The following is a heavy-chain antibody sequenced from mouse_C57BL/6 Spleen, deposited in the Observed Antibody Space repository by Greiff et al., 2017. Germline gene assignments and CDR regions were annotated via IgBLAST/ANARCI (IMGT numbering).Heavy chain of an antibody. CDR2: INPNNGGT. CDR1: GYTFTDYN. J-gene: IGHJ3*01. D-gene: IGHD1-1*01. CDR3: ARSTTVVEGAWFAY. Sequence: EVQLQQSGPELVKPGASVKIPCKASGYTFTDYNMDWVKQSHGKSLEWIGDINPNNGGTIYNQKFKGKATLTVDKSSSTAYLELRSLTSEDTAVYYCARSTTVVEGAWFAYWGQGTLVTVSA. V-gene: IGHV1-18*01.